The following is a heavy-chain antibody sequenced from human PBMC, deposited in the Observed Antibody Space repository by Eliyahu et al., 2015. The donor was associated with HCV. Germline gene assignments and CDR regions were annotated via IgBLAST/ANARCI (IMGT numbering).Heavy chain of an antibody. CDR2: IYWDDDK. CDR3: ARAREAAAEPPENSFDP. Sequence: QITLKESGPTLVKPTQTLTLTCTFSGFSLSTSGGGVGWIRQPPGKALEWLALIYWDDDKRYSPSLKSRLTITKDTSKNQVVLTMTNMDPVDTATYYCARAREAAAEPPENSFDPWGQGTLVTVSS. D-gene: IGHD6-13*01. V-gene: IGHV2-5*02. CDR1: GFSLSTSGGG. J-gene: IGHJ5*02.